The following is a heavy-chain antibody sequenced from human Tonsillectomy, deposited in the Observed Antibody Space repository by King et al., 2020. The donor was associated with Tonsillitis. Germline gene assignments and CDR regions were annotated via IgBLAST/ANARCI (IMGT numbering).Heavy chain of an antibody. J-gene: IGHJ6*02. D-gene: IGHD3-10*01. CDR1: GYSFTSYW. CDR2: IYPGDSDT. Sequence: VQLVESGAEVKKPGESLKISCKSSGYSFTSYWIGWVRQKPGKGLEWMGIIYPGDSDTRYSPSFQGQVTISVDKSISTAYFHWSSLKASDTAIYYCAREFTDHYGMDVWGQGTTVTVSS. V-gene: IGHV5-51*01. CDR3: AREFTDHYGMDV.